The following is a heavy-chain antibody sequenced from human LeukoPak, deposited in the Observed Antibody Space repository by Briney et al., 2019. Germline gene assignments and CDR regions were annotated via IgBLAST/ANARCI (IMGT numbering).Heavy chain of an antibody. V-gene: IGHV3-53*01. CDR2: IYVDGTT. Sequence: GGSLRLSCAASGFTVSSNYMSWVRQAPGKGLEWVSVIYVDGTTYYADSVKGRFTISRDNSKNTLSLQMNSLRAEDTAVYYCARGDGYKFFDYWGQGTLVTVSS. J-gene: IGHJ4*02. D-gene: IGHD5-24*01. CDR1: GFTVSSNY. CDR3: ARGDGYKFFDY.